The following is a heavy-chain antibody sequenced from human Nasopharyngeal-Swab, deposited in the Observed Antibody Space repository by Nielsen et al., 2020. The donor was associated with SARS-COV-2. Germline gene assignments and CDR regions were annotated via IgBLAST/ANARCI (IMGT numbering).Heavy chain of an antibody. Sequence: WIRQPPGKGLEWIGYIYYSGSTYYNPSLKSRVTISVDTSKNQFSLKLSSVTAADTAVYYCAREPTVTTKTGYYYYGMDVWGQGTTVTVSS. V-gene: IGHV4-28*03. J-gene: IGHJ6*02. CDR3: AREPTVTTKTGYYYYGMDV. D-gene: IGHD4-17*01. CDR2: IYYSGST.